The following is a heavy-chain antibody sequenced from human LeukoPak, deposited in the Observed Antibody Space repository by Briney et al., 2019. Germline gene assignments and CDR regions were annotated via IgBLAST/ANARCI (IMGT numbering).Heavy chain of an antibody. CDR2: INHSDNT. CDR3: ARGFAYCGGDCYSPWGLDV. CDR1: GGSFSGCY. Sequence: PSETLSLTCAVYGGSFSGCYRSGIRPPRGKGLACIGEINHSDNTNYKPSLKRQVPIYVDTSKNEFSLKLSSVTAADTSVYYCARGFAYCGGDCYSPWGLDVWGKGTTVTVSS. D-gene: IGHD2-21*02. J-gene: IGHJ6*04. V-gene: IGHV4-34*01.